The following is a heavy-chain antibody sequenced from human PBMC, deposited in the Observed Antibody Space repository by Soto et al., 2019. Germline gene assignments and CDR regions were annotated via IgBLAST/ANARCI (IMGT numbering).Heavy chain of an antibody. CDR1: GGSISRSDSF. CDR2: IHYNGGT. D-gene: IGHD3-22*01. CDR3: ARRGGYYDTTGHSGVFFQD. Sequence: SETPSLTCTVSGGSISRSDSFWSWFRQHPRRGLEWIGYIHYNGGTDSNPSLRSRVTISIDTSKNQFFLKLASMTAADTAVYYCARRGGYYDTTGHSGVFFQDWGHGTRVT. V-gene: IGHV4-31*03. J-gene: IGHJ1*01.